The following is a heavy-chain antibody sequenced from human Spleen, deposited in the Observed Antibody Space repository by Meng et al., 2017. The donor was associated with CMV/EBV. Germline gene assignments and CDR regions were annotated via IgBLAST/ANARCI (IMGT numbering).Heavy chain of an antibody. CDR2: IYSADSST. V-gene: IGHV3-23*03. Sequence: GGSLRLSCAASGFTFSSYAMNWVRQAPGKGLEWISVIYSADSSTYYADSVKGRFTISRDNSKNTLYLQMNSLRVEDTAIYYCARGTHDIWSGSPMDVWGQGSTVTVSS. CDR3: ARGTHDIWSGSPMDV. J-gene: IGHJ6*02. D-gene: IGHD3-3*01. CDR1: GFTFSSYA.